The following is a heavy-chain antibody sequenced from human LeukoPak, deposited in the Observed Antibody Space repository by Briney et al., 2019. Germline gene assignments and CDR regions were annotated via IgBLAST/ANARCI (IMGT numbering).Heavy chain of an antibody. Sequence: PGGSLRLSCAASGFTFSSYWMHWVRQAPGKGLVWVSRINSDGSSTSYADSVKGRFTISGDNAKNTLYLQMNSLRAEDTAVYYCARAALPPDYYDSSGYSDIWGQGTMVTVSS. CDR3: ARAALPPDYYDSSGYSDI. CDR1: GFTFSSYW. J-gene: IGHJ3*02. V-gene: IGHV3-74*01. CDR2: INSDGSST. D-gene: IGHD3-22*01.